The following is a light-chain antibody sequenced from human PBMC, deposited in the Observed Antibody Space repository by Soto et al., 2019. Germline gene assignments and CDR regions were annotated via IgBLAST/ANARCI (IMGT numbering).Light chain of an antibody. CDR3: LQDYYYPYT. J-gene: IGKJ2*01. CDR1: QGIRND. Sequence: AIPMTQSPSSLSASVGDRVTITCRASQGIRNDLAWYQQKPRKAPKLLIYAASSLQSGVSSRFSGSGSGTDFTLTIRSLQPEDFATYYCLQDYYYPYTFGQGTKLEIK. V-gene: IGKV1-6*01. CDR2: AAS.